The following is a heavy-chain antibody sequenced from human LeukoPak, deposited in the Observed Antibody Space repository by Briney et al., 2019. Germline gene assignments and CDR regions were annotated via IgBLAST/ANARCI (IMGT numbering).Heavy chain of an antibody. D-gene: IGHD3-10*01. V-gene: IGHV3-48*03. CDR3: ARDLLLWFGELSGDSDY. CDR2: ISSSGSTI. CDR1: GFTFSSYE. J-gene: IGHJ4*02. Sequence: GGSLRLSCAASGFTFSSYEMNWVRQAPGKGLEWVSYISSSGSTIYYADSVKGRFTISRDNAKNSLYLQMNSLRAEDTAVYYCARDLLLWFGELSGDSDYWGQGTLVTVSS.